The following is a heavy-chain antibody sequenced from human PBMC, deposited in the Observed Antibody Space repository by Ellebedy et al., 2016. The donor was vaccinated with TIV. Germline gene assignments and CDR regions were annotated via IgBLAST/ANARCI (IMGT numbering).Heavy chain of an antibody. J-gene: IGHJ4*02. Sequence: SETLSLTXAVYGESFSGYYWSWIRQSPGKGLEWIGEINHSGSTNYNPPLKSRVTISVDTSKNQFSLRLSSVTAADTAVYYCAREGRGQLRWPPDHWGQGTLVTVSS. D-gene: IGHD2-2*01. CDR1: GESFSGYY. CDR3: AREGRGQLRWPPDH. V-gene: IGHV4-34*01. CDR2: INHSGST.